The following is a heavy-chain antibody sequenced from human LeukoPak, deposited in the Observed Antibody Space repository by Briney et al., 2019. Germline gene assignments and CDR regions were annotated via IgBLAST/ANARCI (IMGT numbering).Heavy chain of an antibody. D-gene: IGHD1-26*01. Sequence: SETLSLTCTVSGGSISSYYWSWLRQPPGKGLEWIGYIYYSGSTNYNPSLKSRVTISVDTSKNQFSLKLSSVTAADTAVYYCARDEGRGSYSYNWFDPWGQGTLVTVSS. CDR2: IYYSGST. CDR3: ARDEGRGSYSYNWFDP. J-gene: IGHJ5*02. V-gene: IGHV4-59*01. CDR1: GGSISSYY.